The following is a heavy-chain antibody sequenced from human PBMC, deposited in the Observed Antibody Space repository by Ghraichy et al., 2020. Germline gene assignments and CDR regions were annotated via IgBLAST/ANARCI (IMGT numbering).Heavy chain of an antibody. J-gene: IGHJ5*02. CDR2: VYHSGST. CDR1: GYSIRSGYY. V-gene: IGHV4-38-2*01. CDR3: ARGWFGEPRGWFDP. D-gene: IGHD3-10*01. Sequence: SETLSLTCVVSGYSIRSGYYWGWIRQPPGKGLEWIGRVYHSGSTFYNPSLKSRLTISIDTSKNHFSLRLTSVTAADTAVYYCARGWFGEPRGWFDPWGQGTLVTVSS.